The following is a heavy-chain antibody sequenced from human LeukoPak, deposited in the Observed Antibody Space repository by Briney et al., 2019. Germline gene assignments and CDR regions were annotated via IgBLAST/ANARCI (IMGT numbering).Heavy chain of an antibody. D-gene: IGHD2-2*01. CDR1: GFTFSNCW. Sequence: GGSLRLSCAASGFTFSNCWMSWVRQAPGKGLEWVGRIKSKTDSGTTAYAAPVKGRFTISRDDSKNTLYLQMNSLKTEDTAVYYCTTAPAQSDYWGQGTLVTVSS. J-gene: IGHJ4*02. V-gene: IGHV3-15*01. CDR3: TTAPAQSDY. CDR2: IKSKTDSGTT.